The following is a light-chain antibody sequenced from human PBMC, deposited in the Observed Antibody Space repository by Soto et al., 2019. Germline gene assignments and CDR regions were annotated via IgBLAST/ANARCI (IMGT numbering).Light chain of an antibody. CDR3: QQDDTAPPVI. CDR1: QSVNSNY. CDR2: GAS. Sequence: EIVLTQSPGTLSLSPGESATLSCRASQSVNSNYLAWYQQKPGKAPRLLIYGASSRATGVPDRFTGSGSTTDFTLNINRLEPEDCAVYYCQQDDTAPPVIFGPGSKVDIK. J-gene: IGKJ3*01. V-gene: IGKV3-20*01.